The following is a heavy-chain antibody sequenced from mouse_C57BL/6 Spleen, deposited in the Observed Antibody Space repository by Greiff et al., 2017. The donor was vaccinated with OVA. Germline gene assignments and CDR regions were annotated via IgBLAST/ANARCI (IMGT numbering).Heavy chain of an antibody. CDR1: GFTFSSYG. CDR2: ISRGGSYT. V-gene: IGHV5-6*01. Sequence: EVQGVESGGDLVKPGGSLKLSCAASGFTFSSYGMSWVRQTPDKRLEWVATISRGGSYTYYPDSVKGRFTISRDNAKNTLYLQMSSLKSEDTAMYYCARDDYANFDYWGQGTTLTVSS. CDR3: ARDDYANFDY. J-gene: IGHJ2*01. D-gene: IGHD2-4*01.